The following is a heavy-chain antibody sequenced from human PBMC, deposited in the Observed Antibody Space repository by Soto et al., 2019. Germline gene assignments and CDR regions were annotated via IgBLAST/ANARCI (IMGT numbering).Heavy chain of an antibody. V-gene: IGHV3-33*01. Sequence: PGGSLRLSCAASGFTFSSYGMHWVRQAPGKGLEWVAVIWYDGSNKYYADSVKGRFTISRDNSKNTLYLQMNSLRAEDTAVYYCARDDQPDFPYYYYGMDVWGEGTTVTVSS. CDR2: IWYDGSNK. CDR3: ARDDQPDFPYYYYGMDV. CDR1: GFTFSSYG. D-gene: IGHD2-2*01. J-gene: IGHJ6*04.